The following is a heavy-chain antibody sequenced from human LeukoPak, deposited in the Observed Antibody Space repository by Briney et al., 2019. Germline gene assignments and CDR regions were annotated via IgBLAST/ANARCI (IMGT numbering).Heavy chain of an antibody. Sequence: GGFLRLSCAASGFTFSYYTMNWVRQAPGKGLEWVSNISSSSSTIYYADSVKGRFTISRDNAKNSLYLQMNSPRDEDTAVYYCARDRSRIVVAGYYFDYWGQGTLVTVSS. D-gene: IGHD6-19*01. CDR3: ARDRSRIVVAGYYFDY. CDR2: ISSSSSTI. CDR1: GFTFSYYT. V-gene: IGHV3-48*02. J-gene: IGHJ4*02.